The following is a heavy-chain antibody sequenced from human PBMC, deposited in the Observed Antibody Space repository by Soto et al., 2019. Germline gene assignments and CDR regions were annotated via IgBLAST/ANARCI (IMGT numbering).Heavy chain of an antibody. D-gene: IGHD4-17*01. CDR2: ISGSGGST. CDR1: GFTFSSYA. Sequence: GGSLRLSCAASGFTFSSYAMSWVRQAPGKGLEWVSAISGSGGSTYYADSVKGRFTISRDNSKNTLYLQMNSLRAEDTAVYYCAKAFLLSVTTDWHYGMDVWGQGTTVTGSS. V-gene: IGHV3-23*01. CDR3: AKAFLLSVTTDWHYGMDV. J-gene: IGHJ6*02.